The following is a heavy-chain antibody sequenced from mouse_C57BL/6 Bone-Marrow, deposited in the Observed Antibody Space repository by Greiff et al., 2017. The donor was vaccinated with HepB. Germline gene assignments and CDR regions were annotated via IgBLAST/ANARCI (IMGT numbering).Heavy chain of an antibody. CDR3: ARRCYSYGSWFAY. Sequence: EVQGVESGGGLVKPGGSLKLSCAASGFTFSDYGMHWVRQAPEKGLEWVAYISSGSSTIYYADTVKGRFTISRDNAKNTLFLQMTSLRPEDTAMYCCARRCYSYGSWFAYWGQGTLVTVSA. V-gene: IGHV5-17*01. J-gene: IGHJ3*01. CDR2: ISSGSSTI. CDR1: GFTFSDYG. D-gene: IGHD1-1*01.